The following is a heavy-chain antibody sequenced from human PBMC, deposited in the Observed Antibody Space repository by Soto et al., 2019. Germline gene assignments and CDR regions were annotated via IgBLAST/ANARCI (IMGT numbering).Heavy chain of an antibody. J-gene: IGHJ6*02. V-gene: IGHV1-8*01. Sequence: ASVKVSCKASGSTFTSYDINWVRQATGQGLEWMGWMNPNSGNTGYAQKFQGRVTMTRNISISTAYMELSRLRSYDTAVYYCARYGSGSYYDGMDVWGQGTTVTVSS. CDR3: ARYGSGSYYDGMDV. CDR1: GSTFTSYD. CDR2: MNPNSGNT. D-gene: IGHD3-10*01.